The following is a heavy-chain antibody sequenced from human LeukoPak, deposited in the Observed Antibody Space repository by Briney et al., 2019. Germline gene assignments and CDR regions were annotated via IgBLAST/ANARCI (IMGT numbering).Heavy chain of an antibody. D-gene: IGHD2-2*01. J-gene: IGHJ6*03. CDR2: INHSGST. V-gene: IGHV4-34*01. Sequence: SETLSLTCAVYGGSFSGYYWSWIRQPPGKGLEWIGEINHSGSTNYNPSLKSRVTISVDTSKNQFSLNLSSVTAAYTAVYYCAGGYCSSTSCYPMDVWGKGTTVTVSS. CDR3: AGGYCSSTSCYPMDV. CDR1: GGSFSGYY.